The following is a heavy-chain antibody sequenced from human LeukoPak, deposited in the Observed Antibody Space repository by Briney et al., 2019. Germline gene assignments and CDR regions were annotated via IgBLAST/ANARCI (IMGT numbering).Heavy chain of an antibody. D-gene: IGHD6-19*01. V-gene: IGHV3-7*01. CDR2: IKQDGSQK. Sequence: PGGSLRLSCAASGFTLTSYSMSWVRQAPGKGLEWVANIKQDGSQKYYVDSVKGRFTISRDNAKKSLYLQMNSLRAEDTAVYYCARETPDSSGWDWGQGTLVTVSS. CDR3: ARETPDSSGWD. J-gene: IGHJ4*02. CDR1: GFTLTSYS.